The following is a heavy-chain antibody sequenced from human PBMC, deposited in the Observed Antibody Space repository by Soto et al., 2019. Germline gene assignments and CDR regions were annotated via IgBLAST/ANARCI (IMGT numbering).Heavy chain of an antibody. CDR1: GGSFSGYY. CDR3: ARGRAFRNWFDP. CDR2: INHSGST. Sequence: QVQLQQWGAGLLKPSETLSLICAVYGGSFSGYYWSWIRQPPGKGVEWIGEINHSGSTNYNPSLKSRVTISVDTSKNQFSRKLSSVTAADTAVYYCARGRAFRNWFDPWGQGTLVTVSS. J-gene: IGHJ5*02. V-gene: IGHV4-34*01.